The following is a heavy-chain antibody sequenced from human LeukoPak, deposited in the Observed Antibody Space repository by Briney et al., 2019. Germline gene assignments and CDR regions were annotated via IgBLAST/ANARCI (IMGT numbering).Heavy chain of an antibody. V-gene: IGHV3-64*04. D-gene: IGHD3-22*01. CDR1: GFMFSGYA. J-gene: IGHJ3*02. Sequence: GGSLRLSCSASGFMFSGYAMHWVRQAPGKGLEYVSATTNGVSTYYADSVKGRFTISRDNSKNTLYLQMNSLRAEDTAVYYCAKDRGDYYDSSGYYSGGFDIWGQGTMVTVSS. CDR3: AKDRGDYYDSSGYYSGGFDI. CDR2: TTNGVST.